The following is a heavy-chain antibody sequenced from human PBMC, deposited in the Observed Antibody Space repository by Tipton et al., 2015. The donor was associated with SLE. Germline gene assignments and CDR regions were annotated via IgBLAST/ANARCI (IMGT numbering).Heavy chain of an antibody. V-gene: IGHV4-59*12. Sequence: TLSLTCTVSGGSISSYYWGWIRQPPGKGLEWIGNINYSGTTYYNPSLKTRVTISVDTSKIHFSLRLTSVTAADTAVYFCARAIGANYFSFWGQGSLVTVSS. J-gene: IGHJ4*02. D-gene: IGHD3-16*01. CDR2: INYSGTT. CDR3: ARAIGANYFSF. CDR1: GGSISSYY.